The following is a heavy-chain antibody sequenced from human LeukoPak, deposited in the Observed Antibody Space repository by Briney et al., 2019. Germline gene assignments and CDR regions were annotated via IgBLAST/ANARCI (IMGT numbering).Heavy chain of an antibody. D-gene: IGHD3-22*01. J-gene: IGHJ4*02. CDR1: GGSISSGSYY. CDR2: IYTSGST. V-gene: IGHV4-61*02. Sequence: TSQTLSLTCTVSGGSISSGSYYWSWIRQPAGKGLEWIGRIYTSGSTNYNPFLKSRVTISVDTSKNQFSLKLSSVTAADTAVYYCARTGVVKYYYDSSGYYYEVWGQGTLVTVSS. CDR3: ARTGVVKYYYDSSGYYYEV.